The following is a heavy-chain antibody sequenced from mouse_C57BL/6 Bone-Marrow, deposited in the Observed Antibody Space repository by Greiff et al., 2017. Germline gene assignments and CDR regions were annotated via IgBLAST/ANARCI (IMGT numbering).Heavy chain of an antibody. CDR2: IDPENGDT. V-gene: IGHV14-4*01. J-gene: IGHJ3*01. D-gene: IGHD1-1*02. CDR1: GFNIKDDY. Sequence: VQLQQSGAELVRPGASVKLSCTASGFNIKDDYMHWVKQRPEQGLEWIGWIDPENGDTEYASKFQGKVTISADTSSNTAYLQLSSLTSEDTAVYYCTTGYGLFAYWGQGTLVTVSA. CDR3: TTGYGLFAY.